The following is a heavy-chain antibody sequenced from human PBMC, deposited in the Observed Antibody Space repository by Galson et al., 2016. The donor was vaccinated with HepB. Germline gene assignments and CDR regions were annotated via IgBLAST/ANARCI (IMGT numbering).Heavy chain of an antibody. CDR1: GFAFGSHW. D-gene: IGHD4-23*01. CDR2: INSDGTIS. J-gene: IGHJ5*02. CDR3: GRDHSVVLTTAYNWFDP. Sequence: PGESLKISCAASGFAFGSHWMHWVRQVPGKGLVWVSRINSDGTISNYADSVKGRFTISRDNAKNTLYLQMNSLRVEDTAVYYCGRDHSVVLTTAYNWFDPWGQGTLVTVSS. V-gene: IGHV3-74*01.